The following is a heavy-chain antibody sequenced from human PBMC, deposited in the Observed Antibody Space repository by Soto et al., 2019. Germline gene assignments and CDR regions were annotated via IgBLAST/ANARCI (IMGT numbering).Heavy chain of an antibody. D-gene: IGHD2-21*01. J-gene: IGHJ6*02. CDR2: ITYDGTT. CDR1: GGSITSGEYY. Sequence: SETLSLTCAVSGGSITSGEYYWTWIRQSPGKGLEWIGHITYDGTTYYNPSLKSRVTISGDTSGNQFSLKLTSVAAADAAVYYCAASCVGCGGFNYYGMDVWGQGTTVTVSS. V-gene: IGHV4-30-4*01. CDR3: AASCVGCGGFNYYGMDV.